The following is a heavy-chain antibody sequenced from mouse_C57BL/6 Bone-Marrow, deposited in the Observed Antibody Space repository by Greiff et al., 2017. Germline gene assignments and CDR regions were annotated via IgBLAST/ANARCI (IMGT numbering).Heavy chain of an antibody. J-gene: IGHJ2*01. V-gene: IGHV1-75*01. CDR1: GYTFTDYY. CDR2: IFPGGVST. Sequence: VQLQQSGPELVKPGASVKISCKASGYTFTDYYINWVKQRPGQGLEWIGWIFPGGVSTYSNEKFKGKATLTVDKSSSTAYMLISSLTSEDSAVYFCYYSNYPNFDYWGQGTTLTVSS. CDR3: YYSNYPNFDY. D-gene: IGHD2-5*01.